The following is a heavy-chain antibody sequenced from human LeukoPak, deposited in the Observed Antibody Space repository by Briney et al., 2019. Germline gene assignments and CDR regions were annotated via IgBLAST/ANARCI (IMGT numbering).Heavy chain of an antibody. Sequence: SGGSLRLSCAASGFTFDDYTMHWVRQAPGKGLEWVSLISWDGGSTYYADSVKGRFTISRDNSKNSLYLQMNSLRSEDTALYYCAKGGVTMVRGAIKIYYYYMDVWGKGTTVTVSS. V-gene: IGHV3-43*01. CDR1: GFTFDDYT. D-gene: IGHD3-10*01. CDR3: AKGGVTMVRGAIKIYYYYMDV. CDR2: ISWDGGST. J-gene: IGHJ6*03.